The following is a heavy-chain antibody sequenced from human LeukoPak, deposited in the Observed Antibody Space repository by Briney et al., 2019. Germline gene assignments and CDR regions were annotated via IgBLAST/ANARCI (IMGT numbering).Heavy chain of an antibody. V-gene: IGHV3-21*01. CDR2: ISGSGSHT. Sequence: PGGSLRLSCAASGFTFSSYSMSWVRQAPGKGLEWVSSISGSGSHTYFAESLKGRFTISRDNAKNSLFLEMNSLRAEDTAVHHCARDETGWSRDYWGQGTLVTVSS. D-gene: IGHD2-15*01. CDR1: GFTFSSYS. CDR3: ARDETGWSRDY. J-gene: IGHJ4*02.